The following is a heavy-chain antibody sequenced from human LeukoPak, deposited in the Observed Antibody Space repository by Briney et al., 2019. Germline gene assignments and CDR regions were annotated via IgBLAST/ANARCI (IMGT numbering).Heavy chain of an antibody. CDR3: ARDRSGWYNWNEFDAFDI. V-gene: IGHV4-59*12. CDR2: IYYSGST. J-gene: IGHJ3*02. Sequence: SETLSLTCTVSGGSISSYYWSWIRQPPGKGLEWIGYIYYSGSTNYNPSLESRVTISVDTSKNQFSLKLSSVTAADTAVYYCARDRSGWYNWNEFDAFDIWGQGTMVTVSS. D-gene: IGHD1-1*01. CDR1: GGSISSYY.